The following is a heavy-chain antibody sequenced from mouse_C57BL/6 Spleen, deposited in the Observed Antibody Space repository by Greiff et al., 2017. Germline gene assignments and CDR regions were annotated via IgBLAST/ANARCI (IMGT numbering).Heavy chain of an antibody. CDR1: GYAFSSYW. J-gene: IGHJ2*01. CDR2: IYPGDGDT. V-gene: IGHV1-80*01. CDR3: ARDWDGDYFDY. Sequence: LQQSGASVKISCKASGYAFSSYWMNWVKQRPGKGLEWIGQIYPGDGDTNYNGKFKGKATLTADKSSSTAYMQLSSLTSEDSAVYFCARDWDGDYFDYWGQGTTLTVSS. D-gene: IGHD4-1*01.